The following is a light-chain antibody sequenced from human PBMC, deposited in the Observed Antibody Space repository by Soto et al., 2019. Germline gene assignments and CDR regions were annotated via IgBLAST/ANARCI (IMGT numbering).Light chain of an antibody. Sequence: MMMTQSPATLSVSPGERATLSCRTSHSVNSHVAWYQQKPGQAPRLLLYGASTRATGITVRFSGSGFGTEFTLTISSLQSEDFAVYYCQQYNNWPWTFGQGTKVDIK. V-gene: IGKV3-15*01. CDR1: HSVNSH. CDR2: GAS. CDR3: QQYNNWPWT. J-gene: IGKJ1*01.